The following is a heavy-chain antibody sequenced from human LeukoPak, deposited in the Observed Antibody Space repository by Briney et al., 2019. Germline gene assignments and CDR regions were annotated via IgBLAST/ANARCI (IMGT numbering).Heavy chain of an antibody. V-gene: IGHV4-34*01. J-gene: IGHJ4*02. CDR2: INHSGST. CDR3: ARAWGSSWSFDY. Sequence: PSETLSLTCAVYGGSFSGYYWSWIRQPPGKGLEWIGEINHSGSTNCNPFLKSRVTISVDTSKNQFSLKLGSVTAADTAVYYCARAWGSSWSFDYWGQGTLVTVSS. CDR1: GGSFSGYY. D-gene: IGHD6-13*01.